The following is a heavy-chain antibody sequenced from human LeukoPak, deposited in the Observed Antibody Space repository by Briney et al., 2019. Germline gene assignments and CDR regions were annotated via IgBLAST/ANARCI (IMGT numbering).Heavy chain of an antibody. V-gene: IGHV3-15*01. J-gene: IGHJ4*02. CDR3: TVQESFYYDSSGFFMDY. D-gene: IGHD3-22*01. Sequence: GGSLRLSCEVSGFTFSSYAMHWVRQAPGKGLEWVGRIKSRTDGGTTDYAAPVKGRFTISRDDSKNTLYLQMNSLKTEDTAVYYCTVQESFYYDSSGFFMDYWGQGTLVTVSS. CDR2: IKSRTDGGTT. CDR1: GFTFSSYA.